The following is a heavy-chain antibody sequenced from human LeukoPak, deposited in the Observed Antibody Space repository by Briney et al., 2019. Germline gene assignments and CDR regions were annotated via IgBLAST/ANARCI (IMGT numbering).Heavy chain of an antibody. Sequence: PSETLSLTCTVSGGSISSSSYYWGCIRQPPGKGLECIGSIYYSGSTYYNPSLKRRVTISVDTSKHQFSLKLSSVTAADTAVYYCARQGFRIVGPFDYWGQGTLVTVSS. D-gene: IGHD1-26*01. CDR1: GGSISSSSYY. CDR3: ARQGFRIVGPFDY. CDR2: IYYSGST. J-gene: IGHJ4*02. V-gene: IGHV4-39*01.